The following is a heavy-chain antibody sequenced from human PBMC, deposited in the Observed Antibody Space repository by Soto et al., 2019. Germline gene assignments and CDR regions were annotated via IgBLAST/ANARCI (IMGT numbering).Heavy chain of an antibody. CDR2: IYYSGTT. CDR3: ATPTTEEGDFDY. V-gene: IGHV4-39*01. Sequence: QLQLQESGPGLVKPSETLSLTCAVSGGSINSSSYYWVWIRQPPGKGLEWIGNIYYSGTTYYNPSLTSRVTISVDSSKNQFSLRLSSVTAADTAVYYCATPTTEEGDFDYWGQGILVTVSS. CDR1: GGSINSSSYY. J-gene: IGHJ4*02.